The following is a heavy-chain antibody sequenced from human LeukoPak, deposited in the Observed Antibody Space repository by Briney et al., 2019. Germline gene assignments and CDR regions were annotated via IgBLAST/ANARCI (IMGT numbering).Heavy chain of an antibody. CDR1: GYSFTSYW. J-gene: IGHJ2*01. Sequence: GESLKISCKGSGYSFTSYWIGWVRQIPGKGLEWMGNIYPGDSDTRFSPSFQGQATMSADRSSGTAYLQWSSLKASDTAMYYCARRQGGQNWHFDLWGRGTAVTVSS. CDR3: ARRQGGQNWHFDL. CDR2: IYPGDSDT. D-gene: IGHD3-16*01. V-gene: IGHV5-51*01.